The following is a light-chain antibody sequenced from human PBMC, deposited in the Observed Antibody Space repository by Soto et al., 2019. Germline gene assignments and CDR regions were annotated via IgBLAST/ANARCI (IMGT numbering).Light chain of an antibody. J-gene: IGKJ3*01. Sequence: DIPMTQSPSSLSASVGDRVTITCQASQDIRNHLNWYQQKPGKAPKLLIYDASNLETGVPSRFSGSGSGPNFPLTISPLQSEDIRRYYCQQYDTVHLFDAGTKVAIK. CDR3: QQYDTVHL. CDR2: DAS. CDR1: QDIRNH. V-gene: IGKV1-33*01.